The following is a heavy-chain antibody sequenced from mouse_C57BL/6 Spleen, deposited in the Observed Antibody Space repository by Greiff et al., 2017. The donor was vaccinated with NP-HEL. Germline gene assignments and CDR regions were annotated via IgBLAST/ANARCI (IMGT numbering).Heavy chain of an antibody. CDR2: IDPSDSYT. CDR3: ARMNSNYVGRYFDV. J-gene: IGHJ1*03. V-gene: IGHV1-69*01. CDR1: GYTFTSYW. Sequence: VQLQQPGAELVMPGASVKLSCKASGYTFTSYWMHWVKQRPGQGLEWIGEIDPSDSYTNYNQKFKGKSTLTVDKSSSTAYMQLSSLTSEDSAVYYCARMNSNYVGRYFDVWGTGTTVTVSS. D-gene: IGHD2-5*01.